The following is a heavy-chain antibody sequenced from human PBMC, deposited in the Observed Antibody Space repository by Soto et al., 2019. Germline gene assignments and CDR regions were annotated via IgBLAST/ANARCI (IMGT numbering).Heavy chain of an antibody. Sequence: ASGKVSCKASGYTFTSYGTSWVRQAPGQGLEWMGWISAYNGNTNYAQKLQGRVTMTTDTSTSTAYMELRSLRSDDTAVYYCARDPVLPTMDRYSSYGMHVRGQGTTGTVSS. D-gene: IGHD3-10*01. CDR3: ARDPVLPTMDRYSSYGMHV. CDR2: ISAYNGNT. V-gene: IGHV1-18*04. CDR1: GYTFTSYG. J-gene: IGHJ6*02.